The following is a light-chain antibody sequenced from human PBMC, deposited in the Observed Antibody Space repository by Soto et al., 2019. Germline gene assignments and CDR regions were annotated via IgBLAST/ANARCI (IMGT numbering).Light chain of an antibody. J-gene: IGKJ1*01. V-gene: IGKV1-5*03. CDR1: QSISSW. Sequence: DIQVTQSPSNLSASVGDRVTITCRASQSISSWLAWYQQKPGKAPKLLIYKASSLESGVPSRFSGSGSGTEFTLTISSLQPDDFATYYCQQYNSNSRTFGQGTKVDIK. CDR2: KAS. CDR3: QQYNSNSRT.